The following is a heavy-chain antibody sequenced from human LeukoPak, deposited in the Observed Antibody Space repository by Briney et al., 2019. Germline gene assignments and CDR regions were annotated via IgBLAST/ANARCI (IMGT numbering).Heavy chain of an antibody. CDR3: AREDYYDSIVDY. Sequence: ASVKVSCKASGYTFTSYDINWVRQATGQGLEWMGWMNPKSGNTGYAQKFQGRVTMTRNTSISTAYMELSSLRSEDTAVYYCAREDYYDSIVDYWGQGTLVTVSS. V-gene: IGHV1-8*01. CDR1: GYTFTSYD. J-gene: IGHJ4*02. D-gene: IGHD3-22*01. CDR2: MNPKSGNT.